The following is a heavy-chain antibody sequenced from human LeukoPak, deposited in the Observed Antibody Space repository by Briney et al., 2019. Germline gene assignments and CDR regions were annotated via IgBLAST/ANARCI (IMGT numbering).Heavy chain of an antibody. V-gene: IGHV4-39*07. CDR2: IYYSGST. J-gene: IGHJ4*02. CDR3: AREGGSTFDY. Sequence: SETLSLTCTVSGDSISSRSYYWGWIRQPPGKGLEWIGSIYYSGSTYYNPSLKSRVTISVDTSKNQFSLKLSSVTAADTAVYYCAREGGSTFDYWGQGTLVTVSS. CDR1: GDSISSRSYY. D-gene: IGHD1-26*01.